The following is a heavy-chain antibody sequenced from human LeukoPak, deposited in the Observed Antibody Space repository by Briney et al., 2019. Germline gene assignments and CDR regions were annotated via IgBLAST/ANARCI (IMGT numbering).Heavy chain of an antibody. V-gene: IGHV1-46*01. CDR3: AREGDSSGWYMDFDY. CDR2: IIPSGGST. CDR1: GYTFTSYY. Sequence: ASVKVSCKASGYTFTSYYMHWVRQAPGQGLEWMGIIIPSGGSTSYAQKFQGRVTMTRDTSTSTVYMELSSLRSEDTAVYYRAREGDSSGWYMDFDYWGQGTLVTVSS. J-gene: IGHJ4*02. D-gene: IGHD6-19*01.